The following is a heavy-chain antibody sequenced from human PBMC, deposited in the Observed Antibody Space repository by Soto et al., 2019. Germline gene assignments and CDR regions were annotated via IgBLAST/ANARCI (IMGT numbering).Heavy chain of an antibody. D-gene: IGHD6-6*01. J-gene: IGHJ4*02. CDR1: GFTFSSYS. V-gene: IGHV3-21*01. Sequence: EVQLVESGGGLVKPGGSLRLSCAASGFTFSSYSMNWVRQAPGKGLEWVSSISSSSSYIYYADSVKGRFTISRDNAKNSLFLQLTSLRAEDTAVYYCAREVSSSTVFFDYWGQGTLVTVSS. CDR3: AREVSSSTVFFDY. CDR2: ISSSSSYI.